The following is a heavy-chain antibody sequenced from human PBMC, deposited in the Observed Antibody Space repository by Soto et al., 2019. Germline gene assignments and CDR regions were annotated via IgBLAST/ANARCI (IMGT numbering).Heavy chain of an antibody. D-gene: IGHD3-10*01. V-gene: IGHV4-61*01. J-gene: IGHJ5*02. Sequence: KPSETLSLTCTVSGGSVSSGSYYWSWIRQPPGKGLKWIGYIYYSGSTNYTPSLKSRVTISVDTSKNQFSLKLSSVTAADTAVYYCARGRRYYGSGSYKDWFDPWGQGTLVTVSS. CDR2: IYYSGST. CDR1: GGSVSSGSYY. CDR3: ARGRRYYGSGSYKDWFDP.